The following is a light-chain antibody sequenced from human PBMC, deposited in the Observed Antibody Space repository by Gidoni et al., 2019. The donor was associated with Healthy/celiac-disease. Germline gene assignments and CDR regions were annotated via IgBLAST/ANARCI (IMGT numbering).Light chain of an antibody. V-gene: IGKV1-5*03. CDR2: KAS. J-gene: IGKJ3*01. Sequence: DIQMTQSPSKLSASVGDRVTITCRASHSISTWLAWYQQKPGKAPKLLIYKASSLESGVPSRFSGSGSGTEFTLTISSLQPDDFATYYCQLYNNYPLTFGPGTTVDSK. CDR3: QLYNNYPLT. CDR1: HSISTW.